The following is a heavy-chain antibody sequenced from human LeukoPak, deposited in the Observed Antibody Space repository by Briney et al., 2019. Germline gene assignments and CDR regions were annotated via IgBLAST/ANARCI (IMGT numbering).Heavy chain of an antibody. D-gene: IGHD2-2*01. CDR1: GGSISSYY. Sequence: SSETLSLTCTVSGGSISSYYWSWIRQPPGKGLEWIGYIHYSGSTNYNPSLKSRVTISVDTSKSQFSLKLSSVIAADTAVYYCARTTEGYCSSASCFGFSYSYYMDVWGKGTTVTISS. J-gene: IGHJ6*03. CDR2: IHYSGST. V-gene: IGHV4-59*01. CDR3: ARTTEGYCSSASCFGFSYSYYMDV.